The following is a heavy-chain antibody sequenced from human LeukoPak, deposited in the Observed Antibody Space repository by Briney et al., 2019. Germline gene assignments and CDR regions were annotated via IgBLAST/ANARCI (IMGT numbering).Heavy chain of an antibody. J-gene: IGHJ4*02. D-gene: IGHD6-13*01. CDR3: TKASSSSWSHYFDY. CDR2: ISGSGGAT. CDR1: GFTFSSHA. Sequence: GGSLRLSCAASGFTFSSHAMNWVRQTPGKGLEWVSGISGSGGATYYTDSVKGRFTISRDNSKNTLYLQMNSLRVEDTAVYYCTKASSSSWSHYFDYWGQGTLVTVSS. V-gene: IGHV3-23*01.